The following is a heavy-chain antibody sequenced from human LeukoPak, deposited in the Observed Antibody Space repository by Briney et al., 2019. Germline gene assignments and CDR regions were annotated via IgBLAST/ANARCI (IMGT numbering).Heavy chain of an antibody. J-gene: IGHJ4*02. D-gene: IGHD1-26*01. CDR1: GFTFSTSW. CDR3: ARDTSGSLDY. V-gene: IGHV3-7*05. Sequence: GGSLRLSCAASGFTFSTSWMGWVRQAPGKGLEWVANIKQDRSEKHYVDSVKGRFTISRDNAKNSLYLQMNSLRAEDTALYYCARDTSGSLDYWGQGSLVTVSS. CDR2: IKQDRSEK.